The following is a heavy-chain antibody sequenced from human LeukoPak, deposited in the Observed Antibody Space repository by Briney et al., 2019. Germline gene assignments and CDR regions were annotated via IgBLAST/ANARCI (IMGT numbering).Heavy chain of an antibody. J-gene: IGHJ3*01. D-gene: IGHD1-20*01. Sequence: ASVKVSCKASGYIVTDYYMHWVRQAPGQGLEWMGWINPNSRGTNYAQNFQGRVTMTRDTSINTAFMDLNRLRSDDTAVYYWARGGRILTGSFRPSDAFDVWGQGTMVTVSS. CDR2: INPNSRGT. V-gene: IGHV1-2*02. CDR3: ARGGRILTGSFRPSDAFDV. CDR1: GYIVTDYY.